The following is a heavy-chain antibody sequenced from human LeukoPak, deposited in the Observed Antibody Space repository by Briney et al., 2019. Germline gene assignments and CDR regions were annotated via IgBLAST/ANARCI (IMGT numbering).Heavy chain of an antibody. CDR1: KFTFSSYA. CDR3: AKDGYTSSLIHPGATEFDF. J-gene: IGHJ4*02. CDR2: ISGSGDST. D-gene: IGHD6-6*01. Sequence: GGSLRLSCAASKFTFSSYAMRWVRQAPGKGLEWVSAISGSGDSTYYADSVKGRFTISRDNSKNTLYLQMNSLRAEDTAVYYCAKDGYTSSLIHPGATEFDFWGQGTLATVSS. V-gene: IGHV3-23*01.